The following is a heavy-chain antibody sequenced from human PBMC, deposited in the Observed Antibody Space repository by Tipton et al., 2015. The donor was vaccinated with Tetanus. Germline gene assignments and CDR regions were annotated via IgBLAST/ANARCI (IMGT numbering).Heavy chain of an antibody. CDR1: GGSISSYY. D-gene: IGHD3-22*01. V-gene: IGHV4-59*12. CDR2: IYYSGST. J-gene: IGHJ4*02. Sequence: TLSLTCTVSGGSISSYYWSWIRQPPGKGLEWIGYIYYSGSTNYNPSLKSRVTMSVDTSKNQFSRKLSSVTAADTAVYYCARGGDYYDSSEGVYFGYWGQGTLVTVSS. CDR3: ARGGDYYDSSEGVYFGY.